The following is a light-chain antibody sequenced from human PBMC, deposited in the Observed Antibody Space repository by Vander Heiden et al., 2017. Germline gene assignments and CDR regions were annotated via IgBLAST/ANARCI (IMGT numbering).Light chain of an antibody. Sequence: DIVMTQSPDSLAVSLGERATINCKSSQSVLSSSNNKNYLAWYQQKPGQPTNLLIYWASTRESGVPDRFSGSGSGTDFTLTISSLQAEDVAVYYCQQYYSRFRRFGQGTKVEFK. CDR1: QSVLSSSNNKNY. J-gene: IGKJ1*01. V-gene: IGKV4-1*01. CDR3: QQYYSRFRR. CDR2: WAS.